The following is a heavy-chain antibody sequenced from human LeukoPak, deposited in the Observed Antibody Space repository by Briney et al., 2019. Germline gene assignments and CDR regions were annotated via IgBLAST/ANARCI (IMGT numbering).Heavy chain of an antibody. V-gene: IGHV3-23*01. CDR2: ISGSGGST. Sequence: GGSLTLSCAASGFTFRSYAMSWVRQAPGKGLEWVAAISGSGGSTYNADSVKGRFTISRDNSKNTLYLQMNSLRAEDTAVYYCAKLWDYYDSSGYRGSFDYWGQGTLVTVSS. CDR3: AKLWDYYDSSGYRGSFDY. D-gene: IGHD3-22*01. CDR1: GFTFRSYA. J-gene: IGHJ4*02.